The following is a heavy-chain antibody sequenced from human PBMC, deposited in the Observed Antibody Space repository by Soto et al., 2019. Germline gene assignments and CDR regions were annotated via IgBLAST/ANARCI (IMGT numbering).Heavy chain of an antibody. CDR2: IIPIFGTA. CDR1: GGTFSSYA. Sequence: SVKVSCKASGGTFSSYAISWVRQAPGQGLEWMGGIIPIFGTANYAQKFQGRVTITADKSTSTAYMELSSLRSEDTAVYYCARAVAVAGPGAFDIWGQGTMVTVSS. CDR3: ARAVAVAGPGAFDI. J-gene: IGHJ3*02. V-gene: IGHV1-69*06. D-gene: IGHD6-19*01.